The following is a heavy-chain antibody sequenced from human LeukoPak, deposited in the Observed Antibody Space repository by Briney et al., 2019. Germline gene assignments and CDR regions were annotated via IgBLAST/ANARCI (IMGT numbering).Heavy chain of an antibody. V-gene: IGHV4-4*07. D-gene: IGHD4-23*01. J-gene: IGHJ3*02. CDR2: IYTSGDT. Sequence: PSETLSLTCTVSGGSISSYYWSWIRQPAGKGLEWIGRIYTSGDTNYNPSLKSRVTMSVDTSKNQFSLKLNSVTAADTAVHYCARGPAHGGNSHAFDIWGQGTVVTVSS. CDR1: GGSISSYY. CDR3: ARGPAHGGNSHAFDI.